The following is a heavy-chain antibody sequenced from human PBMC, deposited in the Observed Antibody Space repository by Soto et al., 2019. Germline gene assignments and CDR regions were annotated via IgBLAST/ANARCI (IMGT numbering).Heavy chain of an antibody. CDR1: GDSVSSSSAA. Sequence: PSQTLSLTCDISGDSVSSSSAAWNWIRQSPSRGLEWLGRTYYRSKWIHEYTVSMESRITINPDTSKNQFSLHIYSVTPEDTAVYYCAGVVWFRGMDVWGKGTQVTVSS. CDR2: TYYRSKWIH. V-gene: IGHV6-1*01. D-gene: IGHD3-16*01. CDR3: AGVVWFRGMDV. J-gene: IGHJ6*01.